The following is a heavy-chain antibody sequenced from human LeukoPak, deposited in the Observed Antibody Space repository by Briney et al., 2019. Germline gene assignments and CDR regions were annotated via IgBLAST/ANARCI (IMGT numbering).Heavy chain of an antibody. V-gene: IGHV3-21*01. CDR2: ISSSSSYI. CDR3: AREAVHMITFGGVIASSHGMDV. Sequence: AGGSLRLSCAASGFTFSSYSMNWVRQAPGKGLEWVSSISSSSSYIYYADSVKGRFTISRDNAKNSLYLQMNSLRAEDTAVYYCAREAVHMITFGGVIASSHGMDVWGQGTTVTVSS. D-gene: IGHD3-16*02. CDR1: GFTFSSYS. J-gene: IGHJ6*02.